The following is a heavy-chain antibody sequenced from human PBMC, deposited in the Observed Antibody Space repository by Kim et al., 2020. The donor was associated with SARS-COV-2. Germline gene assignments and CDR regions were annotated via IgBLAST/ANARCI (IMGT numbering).Heavy chain of an antibody. D-gene: IGHD1-26*01. J-gene: IGHJ4*02. V-gene: IGHV1-2*02. Sequence: TNYAQKFQGRVTMTRDTSISTAYMELSRLRSDDTAVYYCARDRGRSVEDYWGQGTLVTVSS. CDR2: T. CDR3: ARDRGRSVEDY.